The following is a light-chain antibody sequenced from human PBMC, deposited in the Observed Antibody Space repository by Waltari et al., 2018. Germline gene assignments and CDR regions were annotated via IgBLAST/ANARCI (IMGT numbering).Light chain of an antibody. CDR2: DVT. Sequence: QSALTQPASVSGSPGQSITISCTGTRRDVGSSNYVSWYQQHPGEAPKLIISDVTGRPSGVSSRFSGCKSGKPASLTISGLLAEDEADYYCSSYTTTNILVFGGGTRLTVL. CDR1: RRDVGSSNY. CDR3: SSYTTTNILV. J-gene: IGLJ3*02. V-gene: IGLV2-14*03.